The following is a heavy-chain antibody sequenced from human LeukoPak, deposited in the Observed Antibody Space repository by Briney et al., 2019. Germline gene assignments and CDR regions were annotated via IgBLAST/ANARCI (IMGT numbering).Heavy chain of an antibody. D-gene: IGHD1-14*01. J-gene: IGHJ5*02. CDR2: ISHDGNNK. V-gene: IGHV3-30*18. CDR3: AKEYLSGFDP. Sequence: GRSLRLSCAASGFTFSSYGMHWVRQAPGKGLGGVAIISHDGNNKYYADSVKGRFTISRDNSKNTLYLQMNSLRAEDTAVYYCAKEYLSGFDPWGQGTLVTVSS. CDR1: GFTFSSYG.